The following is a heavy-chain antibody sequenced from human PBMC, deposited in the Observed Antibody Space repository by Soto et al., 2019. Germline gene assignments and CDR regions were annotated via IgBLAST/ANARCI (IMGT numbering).Heavy chain of an antibody. CDR1: GFTFSSYS. V-gene: IGHV3-48*01. Sequence: EVQLVESGGGLVQPGGSLRLSCAASGFTFSSYSMNWVRQAPGKGLEWVSYISSSSSTIYYADSVKGRFTISRDNAKNSLYLQMNSLRAEDTAVHYCARDLSLTSHDAFDIWGQGTMVTVSS. CDR3: ARDLSLTSHDAFDI. D-gene: IGHD1-1*01. CDR2: ISSSSSTI. J-gene: IGHJ3*02.